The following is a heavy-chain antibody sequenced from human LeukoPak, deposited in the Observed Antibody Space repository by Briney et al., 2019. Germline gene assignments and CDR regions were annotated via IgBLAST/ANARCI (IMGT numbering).Heavy chain of an antibody. Sequence: PGGSLRLSCAASGFTFSTNDMSWVRQAPGKGLEWVSAISTLDGSTYYADSVKGRFTISRDNSKNTLYLQMNSLRVEDTAVYYCAREHSSSGWGYFDYWGQGALVTVSS. V-gene: IGHV3-23*01. J-gene: IGHJ4*02. CDR2: ISTLDGST. CDR1: GFTFSTND. CDR3: AREHSSSGWGYFDY. D-gene: IGHD6-25*01.